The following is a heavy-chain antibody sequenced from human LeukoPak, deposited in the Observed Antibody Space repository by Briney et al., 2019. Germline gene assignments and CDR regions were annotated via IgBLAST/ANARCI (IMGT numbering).Heavy chain of an antibody. CDR3: ARRRIVSGTDGFDI. CDR2: ISGYNGNT. D-gene: IGHD5/OR15-5a*01. CDR1: GYTFTNFG. V-gene: IGHV1-18*01. Sequence: ASVKVSCKTSGYTFTNFGISWVRQAPGQGLEWVGWISGYNGNTNYARKLQGRVTMTTDTSTSTAYMELRSLTSDDTALYYCARRRIVSGTDGFDIWGQGTMVTVSS. J-gene: IGHJ3*02.